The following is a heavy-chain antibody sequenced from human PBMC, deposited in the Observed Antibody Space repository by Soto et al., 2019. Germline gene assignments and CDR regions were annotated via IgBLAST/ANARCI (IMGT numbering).Heavy chain of an antibody. Sequence: EVHLVESGGGLVLPGGSLRLSCAASGFTFSSYWMSWVRQTPGKGLEWVGNINPDGSEKYYVDSVRGRFTISRDNAANSLCLQMNSLRAEDTAVYYCARTMTARTDDYWGQGTLVTVSS. CDR3: ARTMTARTDDY. CDR2: INPDGSEK. J-gene: IGHJ4*02. D-gene: IGHD3-22*01. CDR1: GFTFSSYW. V-gene: IGHV3-7*01.